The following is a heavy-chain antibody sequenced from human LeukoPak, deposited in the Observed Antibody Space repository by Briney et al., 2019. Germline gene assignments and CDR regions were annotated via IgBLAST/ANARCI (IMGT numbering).Heavy chain of an antibody. D-gene: IGHD3-22*01. CDR2: IYTSGST. J-gene: IGHJ4*02. V-gene: IGHV4-61*02. CDR3: AREEYYSDNSGYYPDF. CDR1: GDPISSGSYY. Sequence: SQTLSLTCTVSGDPISSGSYYWSWIRQPAGKGLEWIGRIYTSGSTNYNPSLKSRVTVSVDTSKNQFSLKLSSVTAADTAVYYCAREEYYSDNSGYYPDFWGQGTLVTVSS.